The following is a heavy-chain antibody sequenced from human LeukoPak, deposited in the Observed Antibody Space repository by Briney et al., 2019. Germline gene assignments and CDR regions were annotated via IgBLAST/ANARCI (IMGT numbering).Heavy chain of an antibody. CDR2: IYSGGST. Sequence: GGSLRLSCAASGFTVSSNYMSWVRQAPGKGLEWVSVIYSGGSTYYADSVKGRFTISRDNSKNTLYLQMNSLRAEDTAVYYCARFLRSSSFFDYWGQGTLVPVSS. J-gene: IGHJ4*02. CDR1: GFTVSSNY. D-gene: IGHD6-13*01. CDR3: ARFLRSSSFFDY. V-gene: IGHV3-53*01.